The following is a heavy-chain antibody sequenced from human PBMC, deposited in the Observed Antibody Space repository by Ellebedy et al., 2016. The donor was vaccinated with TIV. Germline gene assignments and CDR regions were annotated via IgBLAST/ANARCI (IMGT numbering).Heavy chain of an antibody. V-gene: IGHV3-30*03. CDR1: GFIFSSYE. CDR2: ISHDGNNK. D-gene: IGHD5-24*01. J-gene: IGHJ4*02. Sequence: GGSLRLSXAASGFIFSSYELHWVRQAPGKGLEWVAMISHDGNNKYYADSVKGRFIASRDNSKKTLFLEMESLRNEDTAVYYCARDGMATTMGAFDYWGQGTLVTVSS. CDR3: ARDGMATTMGAFDY.